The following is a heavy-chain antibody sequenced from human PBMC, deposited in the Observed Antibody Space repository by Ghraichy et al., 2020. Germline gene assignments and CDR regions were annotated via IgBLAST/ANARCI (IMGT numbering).Heavy chain of an antibody. V-gene: IGHV3-53*01. CDR3: ARGDYYETSGYYPFDY. D-gene: IGHD3-22*01. Sequence: GESLNISCAASGFTVSSNYMNWVRQAPGKGLEWVSVIYSGGSTYYAESVEGRFTSSRDNSKNTLYLQMNSLRAEETAVYYCARGDYYETSGYYPFDYWGQGTLVLVSP. CDR1: GFTVSSNY. CDR2: IYSGGST. J-gene: IGHJ4*02.